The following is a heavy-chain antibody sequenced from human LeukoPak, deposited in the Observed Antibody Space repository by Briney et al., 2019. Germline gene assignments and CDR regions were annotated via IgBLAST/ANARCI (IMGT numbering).Heavy chain of an antibody. CDR2: INSYDGKT. D-gene: IGHD3-3*01. V-gene: IGHV1-18*01. Sequence: ASVKVSCKASGYTFISFGICWVRQTPGQGLEWMGCINSYDGKTRYAQKIQGRVTMTTDTSTSTAYMELRSLRSDDTAIYYCARMKFDYDFPHWFDLWGQGTLVTVSS. CDR3: ARMKFDYDFPHWFDL. CDR1: GYTFISFG. J-gene: IGHJ5*02.